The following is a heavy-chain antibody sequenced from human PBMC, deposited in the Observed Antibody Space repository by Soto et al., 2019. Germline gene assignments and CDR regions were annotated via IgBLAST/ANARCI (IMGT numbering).Heavy chain of an antibody. D-gene: IGHD6-13*01. Sequence: QVQLVQSGAEVKKPGDSVKVSCKASGYTFTSYGISWVRQAPGQGLEWMGWISPNNGNTNYAQKLQGRVTMTTDTSTRTAYMELRSLGSDDKAVYYCARDLWSGRVASAGLERVDWFDPWGQGTLVTVSS. J-gene: IGHJ5*02. V-gene: IGHV1-18*01. CDR2: ISPNNGNT. CDR3: ARDLWSGRVASAGLERVDWFDP. CDR1: GYTFTSYG.